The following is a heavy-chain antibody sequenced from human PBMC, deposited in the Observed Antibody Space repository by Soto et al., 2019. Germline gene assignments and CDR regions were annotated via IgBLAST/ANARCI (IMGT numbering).Heavy chain of an antibody. Sequence: PSETLSFTCNVSGDSISSSLYYWTWIRQHPGKGLEWVGYIYFTGSTLYNPSLKSRLAMSLDTSKNQFSLKLGSVTAADTAIYYCARDWGSSGWPNWGPGTLVTVSS. CDR2: IYFTGST. V-gene: IGHV4-31*03. CDR1: GDSISSSLYY. J-gene: IGHJ4*02. CDR3: ARDWGSSGWPN. D-gene: IGHD6-19*01.